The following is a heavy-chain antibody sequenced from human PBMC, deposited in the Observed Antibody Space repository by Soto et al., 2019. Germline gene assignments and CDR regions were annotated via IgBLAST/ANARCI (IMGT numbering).Heavy chain of an antibody. Sequence: GGSLRLSCAASGFTFSSYAMSWVRQAPGKGLEWVSAISGSGGSTYYADSVKGRFTISRDNSKNTLYPQMNSLRAEDTAVYYSAKDFQNGMDVWGQGTTVTVSS. J-gene: IGHJ6*02. CDR3: AKDFQNGMDV. CDR2: ISGSGGST. CDR1: GFTFSSYA. V-gene: IGHV3-23*01.